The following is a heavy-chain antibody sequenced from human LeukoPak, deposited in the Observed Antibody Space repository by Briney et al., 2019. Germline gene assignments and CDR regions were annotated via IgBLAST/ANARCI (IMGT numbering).Heavy chain of an antibody. J-gene: IGHJ4*02. Sequence: GGSLRRSCAASGFTFSSYAMSWVRQAPGKGLEWVSAISGSGGSTYYADSVKGRFTISRDNSKNTLYLQMNSLRAEDTAVYYCAKGGGQQLVRDYWGQGTLVTVSS. D-gene: IGHD6-13*01. CDR2: ISGSGGST. V-gene: IGHV3-23*01. CDR1: GFTFSSYA. CDR3: AKGGGQQLVRDY.